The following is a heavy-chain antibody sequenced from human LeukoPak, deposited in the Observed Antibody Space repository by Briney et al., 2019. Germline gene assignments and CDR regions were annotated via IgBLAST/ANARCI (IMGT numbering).Heavy chain of an antibody. CDR1: GFTFSSYW. Sequence: GGSLRLSCAASGFTFSSYWMSWVRQAPGKGLEWVANIKQDGSEKYYVDSVKGRFTISRDNAKNSLLLQMNGLRAEDTAVYYCARGIWSGYSDYWGQGTLVTVSS. J-gene: IGHJ4*02. CDR3: ARGIWSGYSDY. V-gene: IGHV3-7*01. CDR2: IKQDGSEK. D-gene: IGHD3-3*01.